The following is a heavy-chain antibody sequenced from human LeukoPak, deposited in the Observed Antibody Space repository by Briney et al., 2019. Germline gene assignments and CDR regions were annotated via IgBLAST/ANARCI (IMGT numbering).Heavy chain of an antibody. Sequence: GGSLRLSCAASGFTFSNYAMSWVRQAPGKGLEWVSGIRGSGASTYYADSVKGRFTISRDTSKNTLYLQMNSLRAEDTAVYYCAKGPCSGGNCYRYFDSWGRGTLVTVSS. CDR3: AKGPCSGGNCYRYFDS. D-gene: IGHD2-15*01. V-gene: IGHV3-23*01. CDR2: IRGSGAST. CDR1: GFTFSNYA. J-gene: IGHJ4*02.